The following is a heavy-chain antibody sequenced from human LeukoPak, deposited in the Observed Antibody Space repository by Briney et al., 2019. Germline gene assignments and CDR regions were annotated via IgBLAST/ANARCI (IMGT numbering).Heavy chain of an antibody. Sequence: GGSLRLSCAASGFTLHRYWMSWIRQAPGKGLEWVSYISSSGSTIYYADSVKGRFTISRDNAKNSLYLQMNSLRAKDTAVYYCARDLGYDVPFDYWGQGTLVTVSS. J-gene: IGHJ4*02. D-gene: IGHD1-1*01. CDR2: ISSSGSTI. CDR3: ARDLGYDVPFDY. V-gene: IGHV3-11*04. CDR1: GFTLHRYW.